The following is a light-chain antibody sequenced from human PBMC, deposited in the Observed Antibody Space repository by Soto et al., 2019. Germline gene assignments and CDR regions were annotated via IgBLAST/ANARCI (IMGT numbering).Light chain of an antibody. CDR2: DVS. Sequence: QSVLTQHASVSGSPGQSITISCTGTSSDVGGYNYVSWYQQHPGKAPKLMIYDVSNRPSGVSNRFSGSKSGNTASLTISGLQAEDEADYYCSSYTSSRVFGGGTKLTVL. CDR3: SSYTSSRV. V-gene: IGLV2-14*01. J-gene: IGLJ2*01. CDR1: SSDVGGYNY.